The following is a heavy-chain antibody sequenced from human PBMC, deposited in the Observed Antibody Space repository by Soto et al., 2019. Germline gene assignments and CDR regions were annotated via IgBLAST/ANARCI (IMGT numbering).Heavy chain of an antibody. J-gene: IGHJ4*03. CDR3: ARHFDCSTTSCYIDY. CDR2: IFPRDSDV. V-gene: IGHV5-51*01. CDR1: GYDFNNFW. Sequence: PGESLKISCRASGYDFNNFWIGLVLQMPGKGLEWVGIIFPRDSDVRYSPSFQGRVTISVDKSINAAYLQWSGLKASDTAMYYCARHFDCSTTSCYIDYWGQGSPVTVSS. D-gene: IGHD2-2*01.